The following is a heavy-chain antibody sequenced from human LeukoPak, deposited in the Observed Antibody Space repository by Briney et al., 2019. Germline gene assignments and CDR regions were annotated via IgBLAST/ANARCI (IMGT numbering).Heavy chain of an antibody. J-gene: IGHJ3*01. Sequence: PSYPLYFTCTGAGGSIIGTSYWSWIRQPPGKGLEWIGYIYYTGTTDSNPSLKSRVTISLDTSKNQFSLNLSSVTAADTAVYYCARRWVYDKRAFDAWGQGTMVTVSS. V-gene: IGHV4-59*08. D-gene: IGHD3-16*01. CDR2: IYYTGTT. CDR3: ARRWVYDKRAFDA. CDR1: GGSIIGTSY.